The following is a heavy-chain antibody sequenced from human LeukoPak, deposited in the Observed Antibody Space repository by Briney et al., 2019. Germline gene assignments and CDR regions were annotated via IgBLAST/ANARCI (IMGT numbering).Heavy chain of an antibody. D-gene: IGHD5-12*01. V-gene: IGHV3-30*02. CDR2: IRYDGSDQ. J-gene: IGHJ4*02. CDR3: ARVGYSGYEPFDY. CDR1: RFRFSEYG. Sequence: GGSLRLSCAASRFRFSEYGMHWVRQAPGKGLEWVAFIRYDGSDQYYADSVKGRFTISRDNSKTTLHLQMDSLSAEDTAVYYCARVGYSGYEPFDYWGQGTLVTVSS.